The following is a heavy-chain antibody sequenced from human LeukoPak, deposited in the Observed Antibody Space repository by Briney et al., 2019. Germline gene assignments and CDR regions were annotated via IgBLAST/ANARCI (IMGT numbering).Heavy chain of an antibody. Sequence: NSSETLSLTCAVSGYSISSDCYWGWIRQPPGKGLEWIATIYHSWGIYFNPSLKSRVTISLDTSKNQFSLKLTSVTAADTAIYYCARNVTAGYFDYWGQGILVTVSS. J-gene: IGHJ4*02. CDR3: ARNVTAGYFDY. CDR1: GYSISSDCY. D-gene: IGHD1-1*01. CDR2: IYHSWGI. V-gene: IGHV4-38-2*01.